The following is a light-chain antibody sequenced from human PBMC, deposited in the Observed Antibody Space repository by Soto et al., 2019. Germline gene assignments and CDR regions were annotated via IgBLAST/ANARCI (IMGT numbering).Light chain of an antibody. V-gene: IGKV3-15*01. CDR3: QQFHNWPLT. J-gene: IGKJ4*01. CDR2: GAS. Sequence: EIVMTQSPITLSVSPGETATLSCRASQNIGKNLAWYQQNPGRPPRLLIYGASTRATGIPARFSGSGSGTGFSLTISSLKSDDFAVYYCQQFHNWPLTFGGGTKVEMK. CDR1: QNIGKN.